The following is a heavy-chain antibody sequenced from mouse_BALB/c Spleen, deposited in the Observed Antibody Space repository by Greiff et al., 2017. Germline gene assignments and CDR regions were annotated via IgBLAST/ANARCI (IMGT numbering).Heavy chain of an antibody. CDR1: GFTFSSYT. V-gene: IGHV5-12-2*01. CDR2: ISNGGGST. D-gene: IGHD4-1*01. J-gene: IGHJ4*01. Sequence: EVKVEESGGGLVQPGGSLKLSCAASGFTFSSYTMSWVRQTPEKRLEWVAYISNGGGSTYYPDTVKGRFTISRDNAKNTLYLQMTSLRSEDTAMYYCARRGLGRTYAMDYWGQGTSVTVSS. CDR3: ARRGLGRTYAMDY.